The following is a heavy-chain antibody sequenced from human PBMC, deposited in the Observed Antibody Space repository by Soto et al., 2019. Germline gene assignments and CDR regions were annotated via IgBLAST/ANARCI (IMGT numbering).Heavy chain of an antibody. V-gene: IGHV1-3*01. Sequence: ASVKVSCKASGYTFTSYAMYWVRQAPGQRLEWMGWINAGNGNTKYSQKFQGRVTITRDTSASTAYMELSSLRSEDTAVYYCARNLVAGIQEVWFDPWGQGTLVTVSS. CDR3: ARNLVAGIQEVWFDP. CDR1: GYTFTSYA. D-gene: IGHD6-19*01. CDR2: INAGNGNT. J-gene: IGHJ5*02.